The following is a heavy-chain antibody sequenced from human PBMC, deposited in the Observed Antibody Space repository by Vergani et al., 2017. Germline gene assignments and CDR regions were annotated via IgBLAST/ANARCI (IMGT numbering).Heavy chain of an antibody. CDR1: GGTFSSYA. V-gene: IGHV1-69*12. CDR3: ARGIVVVAATPPYDSSGYYYYFDY. J-gene: IGHJ4*02. D-gene: IGHD3-22*01. Sequence: QVQLVQSGAEVKKPGSSVKVSCKASGGTFSSYAISWVRQAPGQGLEWMGGIIPIFGTANYAQKFQGRVTITADESTGTAYMELSSLRSEDTAVYYCARGIVVVAATPPYDSSGYYYYFDYWGQGTLVTVSS. CDR2: IIPIFGTA.